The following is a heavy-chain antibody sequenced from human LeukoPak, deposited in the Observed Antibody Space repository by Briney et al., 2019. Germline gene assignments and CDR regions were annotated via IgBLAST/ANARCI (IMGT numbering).Heavy chain of an antibody. J-gene: IGHJ4*02. CDR1: GFTFSSYG. D-gene: IGHD2-15*01. V-gene: IGHV3-30*18. CDR2: ISYDGSNK. CDR3: AKEDRRYCSGGSCYTSFDY. Sequence: GGSLRLSCAASGFTFSSYGMHWVRRAPGKGLEWVAVISYDGSNKYYADSVKGRFTISRDNSKNTLYLQMNSLRAEDTAVYYCAKEDRRYCSGGSCYTSFDYWGQGTLVTVSP.